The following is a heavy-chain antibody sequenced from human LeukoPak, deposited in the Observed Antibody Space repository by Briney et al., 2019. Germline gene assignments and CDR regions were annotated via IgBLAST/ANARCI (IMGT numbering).Heavy chain of an antibody. CDR2: IYWDNDK. D-gene: IGHD6-19*01. J-gene: IGHJ3*01. CDR3: VHSVAMAGTDAFAV. Sequence: SGPALVKPTQTLTLTCIFSGFSLSTSGVGVGWIRQPPGKALEWLALIYWDNDKRYSPFLKSRLTITKDTSKSQVVFIMTDMDLVDTATYYCVHSVAMAGTDAFAVWGQGALVTVSS. V-gene: IGHV2-5*02. CDR1: GFSLSTSGVG.